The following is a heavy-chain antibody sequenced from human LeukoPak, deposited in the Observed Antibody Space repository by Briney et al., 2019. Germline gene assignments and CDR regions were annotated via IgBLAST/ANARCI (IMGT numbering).Heavy chain of an antibody. Sequence: GASVKVSCKASGYTFTSYGISWVRQAPGQGLEWMGWISAYNGNTNYAQKLQGRVTMTTDTSTSTAYMELRSLRSDDTAVYYCARNPRIGGYYYYMDVWGKGTTVTVSS. V-gene: IGHV1-18*01. CDR3: ARNPRIGGYYYYMDV. CDR1: GYTFTSYG. J-gene: IGHJ6*03. D-gene: IGHD3-3*01. CDR2: ISAYNGNT.